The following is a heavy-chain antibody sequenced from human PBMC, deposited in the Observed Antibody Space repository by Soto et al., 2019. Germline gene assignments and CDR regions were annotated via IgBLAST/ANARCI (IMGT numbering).Heavy chain of an antibody. D-gene: IGHD6-19*01. Sequence: GGSLRLSCAATGFTFTNHWMHWVRQAPGKGLVWVSRINSDGITTFYADSVRGRFTISRDNARTTVFLQMNSLRGEDTGVYYCARGIQWRYGMDVWGQGTTVTVSS. CDR1: GFTFTNHW. J-gene: IGHJ6*02. CDR3: ARGIQWRYGMDV. CDR2: INSDGITT. V-gene: IGHV3-74*01.